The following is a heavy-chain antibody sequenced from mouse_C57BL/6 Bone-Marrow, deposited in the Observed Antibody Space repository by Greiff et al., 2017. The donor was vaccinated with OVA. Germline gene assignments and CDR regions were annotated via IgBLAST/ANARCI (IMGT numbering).Heavy chain of an antibody. D-gene: IGHD1-1*01. CDR3: ARVETTVVRNYYAMDY. V-gene: IGHV5-16*01. Sequence: EVMLVESEGGLVQPGSSMKLSCTASGFTFSDYYMAWVRQVPEKGLEWVANINYDGSSTYYLDSLKSRFIISRDNAKNILYLQMSSLKSEDTATYYCARVETTVVRNYYAMDYWGQGTSVTVSS. J-gene: IGHJ4*01. CDR2: INYDGSST. CDR1: GFTFSDYY.